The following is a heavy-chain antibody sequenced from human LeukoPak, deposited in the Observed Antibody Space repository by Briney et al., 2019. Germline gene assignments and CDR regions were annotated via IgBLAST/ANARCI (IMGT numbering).Heavy chain of an antibody. CDR3: ARDSYSSSWTPGRDY. D-gene: IGHD6-13*01. CDR2: INPNSGGT. J-gene: IGHJ4*02. Sequence: EASVRVSCKTSGCTFTDYYMHWVRQAPGQGPEWMGRINPNSGGTNYAQKFQGRVTMTRDTSISTAYMELSRLRSDDTAVYYCARDSYSSSWTPGRDYWGQGTLVTVSS. CDR1: GCTFTDYY. V-gene: IGHV1-2*06.